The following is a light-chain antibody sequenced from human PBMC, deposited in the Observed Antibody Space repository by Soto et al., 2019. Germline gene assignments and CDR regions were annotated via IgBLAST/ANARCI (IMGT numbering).Light chain of an antibody. CDR2: DVN. V-gene: IGLV2-14*03. J-gene: IGLJ1*01. CDR3: CSYTSSSTHV. CDR1: SSDVGGYNF. Sequence: QTALTQPASVSGSPGQSITISCTGTSSDVGGYNFVSWYQQHPGKVPKLMIFDVNRRPSGVSDRFSGSKSGNTASLTISGLQAEDEGDYYCCSYTSSSTHVFGSGTKVTVL.